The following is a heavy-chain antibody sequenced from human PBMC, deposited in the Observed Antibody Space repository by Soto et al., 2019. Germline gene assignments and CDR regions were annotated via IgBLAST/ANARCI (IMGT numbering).Heavy chain of an antibody. Sequence: NPSETLSLTCAVSGYSISSGYYWGWIRQPPGKGLEWIGSIYHSGSTYYNPSLKSRVTISVDTSKNQFSLKLSSVTAADTAVYYCARAGSSGWYVFGYWGQGTLVTVS. D-gene: IGHD6-19*01. CDR1: GYSISSGYY. CDR2: IYHSGST. J-gene: IGHJ4*02. V-gene: IGHV4-38-2*01. CDR3: ARAGSSGWYVFGY.